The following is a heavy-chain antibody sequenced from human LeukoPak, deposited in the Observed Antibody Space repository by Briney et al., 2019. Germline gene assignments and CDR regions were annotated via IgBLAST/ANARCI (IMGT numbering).Heavy chain of an antibody. CDR1: GGSISSSSYY. CDR2: IYYSGST. J-gene: IGHJ4*02. Sequence: SETLFLTCTVSGGSISSSSYYWGWIRQPPGKGLEWIGSIYYSGSTYYNPSLKSRVTISVDTSKNQFSLKLSSVTAADTAAYYCARQESGDILTGYLGWGQGTLVTVSS. D-gene: IGHD3-9*01. CDR3: ARQESGDILTGYLG. V-gene: IGHV4-39*01.